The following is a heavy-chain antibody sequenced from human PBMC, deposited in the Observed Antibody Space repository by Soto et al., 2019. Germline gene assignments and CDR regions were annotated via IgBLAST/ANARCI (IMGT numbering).Heavy chain of an antibody. D-gene: IGHD2-2*01. CDR2: LSHDGSKK. J-gene: IGHJ4*02. CDR1: GFIFNSYD. CDR3: AKDLIGYCGGSTCNIFQS. V-gene: IGHV3-30*18. Sequence: QVQLIESGGGVVQPGRSLRLWCAASGFIFNSYDMHWVRQAPGKGLEWVAFLSHDGSKKFYADSLKGRITISRDNFNNTLSLQVHSLRPEDTAVYYCAKDLIGYCGGSTCNIFQSWGQGTLVTVSS.